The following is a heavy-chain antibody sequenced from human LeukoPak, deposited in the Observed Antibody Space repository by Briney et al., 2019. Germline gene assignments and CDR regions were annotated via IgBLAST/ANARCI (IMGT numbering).Heavy chain of an antibody. CDR1: GGSFSGYY. D-gene: IGHD1-26*01. J-gene: IGHJ4*02. CDR3: AKDREGATTLYYFDY. Sequence: SETLSLTCAVYGGSFSGYYWSWIRQPPGKGLEWIGEINHSGSTNYNPSLKSRVTISVDTSKNQFSLKLSSVTAADTAVYYCAKDREGATTLYYFDYWGRGTLVTVSS. CDR2: INHSGST. V-gene: IGHV4-34*01.